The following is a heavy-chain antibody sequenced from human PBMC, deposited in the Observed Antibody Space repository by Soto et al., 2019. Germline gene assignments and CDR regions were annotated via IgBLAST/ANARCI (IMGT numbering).Heavy chain of an antibody. CDR2: IYPGDSDT. Sequence: GESLKISCKGSGYSITSYWIGWVRQMPGKGLEWMGIIYPGDSDTRYSPSFQGQVTISADKSISTAYLQWSSLKASDTAMYYCARSPYDYYYYYGMDVWGQGTTVTVSS. J-gene: IGHJ6*02. CDR3: ARSPYDYYYYYGMDV. CDR1: GYSITSYW. V-gene: IGHV5-51*01.